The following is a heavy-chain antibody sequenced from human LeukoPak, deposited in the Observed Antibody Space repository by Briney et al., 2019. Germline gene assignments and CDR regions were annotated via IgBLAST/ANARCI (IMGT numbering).Heavy chain of an antibody. J-gene: IGHJ6*02. D-gene: IGHD3-9*01. CDR3: ARADCGLRYGLDV. Sequence: PSETLSLTCSVSGGSVSSGGYYWSWIRQPPGKGLEWIGGINHSGSTNYNPSLKSRVTISVDTSKNQFSLTLSSVTAADTAVYYCARADCGLRYGLDVWGQGTTVTVSS. CDR1: GGSVSSGGYY. V-gene: IGHV4-39*07. CDR2: INHSGST.